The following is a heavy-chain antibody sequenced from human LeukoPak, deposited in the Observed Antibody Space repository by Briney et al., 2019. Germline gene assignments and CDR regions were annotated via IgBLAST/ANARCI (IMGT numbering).Heavy chain of an antibody. J-gene: IGHJ5*02. D-gene: IGHD6-19*01. CDR3: AREMLAAVAAQS. V-gene: IGHV3-30*02. CDR2: IRFDGTTT. CDR1: GFSFSDHA. Sequence: GGSLRLSCGASGFSFSDHAMHWVRQAPDKGLEWVAFIRFDGTTTDYTDSVKGRFTISRDNAKNSLYLQMNSLRAEDTAVYYCAREMLAAVAAQSWGQGTLVTVSS.